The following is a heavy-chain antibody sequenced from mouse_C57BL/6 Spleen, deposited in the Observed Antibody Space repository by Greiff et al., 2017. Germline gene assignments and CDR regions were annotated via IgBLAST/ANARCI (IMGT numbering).Heavy chain of an antibody. CDR1: GFTFSDYY. D-gene: IGHD1-1*01. J-gene: IGHJ2*01. V-gene: IGHV5-16*01. Sequence: EVQLVESEGGLVQPGSSMKLSCTASGFTFSDYYMAWVRQVPEKGLEWVANINYDGSSTYYLDSLKSRFIISRDNAKNILYLQMSSLKSEDTATYYCARVITSYFDYWGQGTTLTVSS. CDR3: ARVITSYFDY. CDR2: INYDGSST.